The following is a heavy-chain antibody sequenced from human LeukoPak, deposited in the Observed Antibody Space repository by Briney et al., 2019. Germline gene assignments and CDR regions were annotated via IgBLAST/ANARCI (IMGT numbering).Heavy chain of an antibody. J-gene: IGHJ4*02. Sequence: AGGSLRLSCAASGFTVSSNYMSWVRQAPGKGLGWVSLIYSGGSTYYADSVKGRFTISRDNSKNTLYLQMDSLRAEDTAVYYCARSAGIAATIVLGYWGQGTLVTVSS. D-gene: IGHD5-12*01. CDR2: IYSGGST. CDR1: GFTVSSNY. CDR3: ARSAGIAATIVLGY. V-gene: IGHV3-66*01.